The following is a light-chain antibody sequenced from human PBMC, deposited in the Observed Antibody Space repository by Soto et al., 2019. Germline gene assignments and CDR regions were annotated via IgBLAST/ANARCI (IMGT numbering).Light chain of an antibody. CDR1: QTSSTW. V-gene: IGKV1-12*01. CDR3: QQANSFPIT. CDR2: DAS. Sequence: IQVTPSPPTLAASVGARVPITCRASQTSSTWMAWYQQKPGKAPKLLVYDASTLQSGVPSRYSGSGSGTDFTLTISSLQPEDFATYYCQQANSFPITFGQGTRLEI. J-gene: IGKJ5*01.